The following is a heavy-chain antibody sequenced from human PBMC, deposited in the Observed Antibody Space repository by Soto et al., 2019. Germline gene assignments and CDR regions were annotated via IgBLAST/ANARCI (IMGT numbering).Heavy chain of an antibody. CDR1: GFTFSSYD. Sequence: PGGSLRLSCAVYGFTFSSYDMHWVRQATGKGLEWVSAIGTAGDTYYPGSVKGRFTISRENAKNSLYLQMNSLRAGDTAVYYCARGSPYDILTGYSFDYWGQGTLVTVSS. CDR2: IGTAGDT. CDR3: ARGSPYDILTGYSFDY. J-gene: IGHJ4*02. V-gene: IGHV3-13*01. D-gene: IGHD3-9*01.